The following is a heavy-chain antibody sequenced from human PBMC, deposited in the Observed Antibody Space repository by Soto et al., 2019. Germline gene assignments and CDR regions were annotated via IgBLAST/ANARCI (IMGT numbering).Heavy chain of an antibody. D-gene: IGHD3-16*01. CDR1: GFTFSNFG. CDR2: ISYDGSNQ. V-gene: IGHV3-30*18. J-gene: IGHJ5*02. Sequence: PGGSLRLSCAASGFTFSNFGMHWVRQAPGKGLEWVAVISYDGSNQYYADSVKGRFTISRDNSKITLYLQMNSLRAEDTAVYYCAKARGRWPNCFDPWGQGTLVTVSS. CDR3: AKARGRWPNCFDP.